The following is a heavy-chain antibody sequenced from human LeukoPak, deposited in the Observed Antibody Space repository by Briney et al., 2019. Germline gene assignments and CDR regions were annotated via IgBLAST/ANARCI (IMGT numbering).Heavy chain of an antibody. D-gene: IGHD2/OR15-2a*01. CDR3: ARGGGRHVEY. J-gene: IGHJ4*02. CDR1: GXTFSSYW. Sequence: GGSLRLSCAAPGXTFSSYWMSWVRQAPGKGLEWVANIKEDGSEKNYVDSVKGRFTISRDNAKNSLYLQMNSLRAEDTAVYYCARGGGRHVEYWGQGNLVTVSS. CDR2: IKEDGSEK. V-gene: IGHV3-7*05.